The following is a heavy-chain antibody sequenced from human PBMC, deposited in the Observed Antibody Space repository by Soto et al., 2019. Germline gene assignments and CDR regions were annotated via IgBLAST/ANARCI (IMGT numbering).Heavy chain of an antibody. J-gene: IGHJ6*02. CDR2: ISAYNGNT. CDR1: GYTFTSYG. V-gene: IGHV1-18*04. Sequence: GASVKVSCKASGYTFTSYGISWVRQAPGQGLEWMGWISAYNGNTNYAQKLQGRVTMTTDTSTSTAYMELRSLRSDDTAVYYCARGYCSSTSCYRYGMDVWGQGTTVTVYS. CDR3: ARGYCSSTSCYRYGMDV. D-gene: IGHD2-2*01.